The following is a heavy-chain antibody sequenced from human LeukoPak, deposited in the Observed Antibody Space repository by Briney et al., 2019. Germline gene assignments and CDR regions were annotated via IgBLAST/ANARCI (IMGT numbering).Heavy chain of an antibody. CDR3: ARDRGQGFLDSSGPLGY. D-gene: IGHD3-22*01. CDR2: ISAYNGNT. Sequence: ASVKVSCKASGYTVTSYDISWVRQAPGQGLEWMGWISAYNGNTNYAQKLQGRVTMTTDTSTSTAYMELRSLRSDDTAVYYCARDRGQGFLDSSGPLGYWGQGTLVTVSS. CDR1: GYTVTSYD. J-gene: IGHJ4*02. V-gene: IGHV1-18*01.